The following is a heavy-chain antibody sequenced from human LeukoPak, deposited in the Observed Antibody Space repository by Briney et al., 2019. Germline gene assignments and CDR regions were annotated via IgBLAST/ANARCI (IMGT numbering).Heavy chain of an antibody. Sequence: GRSLRLSCAASGFTFSSYGMHWVRQAPGKGLEWVAVISYDGSNKYYADSVKGRFTISRDNSKNTLYLQMNSLRAEDTAVYYCAKDDSFWRGFFDYWGQGTLVTVSS. D-gene: IGHD3-3*01. V-gene: IGHV3-30*18. CDR3: AKDDSFWRGFFDY. CDR1: GFTFSSYG. CDR2: ISYDGSNK. J-gene: IGHJ4*02.